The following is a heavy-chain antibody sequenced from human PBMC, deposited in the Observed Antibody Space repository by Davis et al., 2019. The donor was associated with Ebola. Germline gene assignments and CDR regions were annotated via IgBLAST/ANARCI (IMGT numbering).Heavy chain of an antibody. V-gene: IGHV1-18*01. CDR3: AREIAARPIDY. CDR1: GGTFSSYG. CDR2: ISAYNGNT. D-gene: IGHD6-6*01. Sequence: ASVKVSCKASGGTFSSYGISWVRQAPGQGLEWMGWISAYNGNTNYAQKLQGRVTMTTDTSTSTAYMELRSLRSDDTAVYYCAREIAARPIDYWGQGTLVTVSS. J-gene: IGHJ4*02.